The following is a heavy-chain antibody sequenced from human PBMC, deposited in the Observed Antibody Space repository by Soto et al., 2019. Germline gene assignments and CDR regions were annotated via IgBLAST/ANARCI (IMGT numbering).Heavy chain of an antibody. CDR1: GFTFSSYS. Sequence: PGGSLRLSCAASGFTFSSYSMNWVRQAPGKGLEWVSYISSSSSTIYYADTVKGRFTISRDNAKNSLYLQLNSPRAKDTAVYYCAREGREEWDLNYFGYWGQGSLGTVSS. CDR3: AREGREEWDLNYFGY. D-gene: IGHD1-26*01. V-gene: IGHV3-48*01. CDR2: ISSSSSTI. J-gene: IGHJ4*02.